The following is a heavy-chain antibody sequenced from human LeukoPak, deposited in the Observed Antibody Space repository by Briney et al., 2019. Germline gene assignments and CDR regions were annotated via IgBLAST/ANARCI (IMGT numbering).Heavy chain of an antibody. CDR3: AREGQYGSGSYYY. CDR2: IIPIFGTV. CDR1: GGTFSSYA. D-gene: IGHD3-10*01. Sequence: SVKVSCKASGGTFSSYAISWVRQAPGQGLEWMGGIIPIFGTVNYAQKLQGRVTITADESTSTAYMELSSLRSEDTAVYYCAREGQYGSGSYYYWGQGTLVTVSS. J-gene: IGHJ4*02. V-gene: IGHV1-69*01.